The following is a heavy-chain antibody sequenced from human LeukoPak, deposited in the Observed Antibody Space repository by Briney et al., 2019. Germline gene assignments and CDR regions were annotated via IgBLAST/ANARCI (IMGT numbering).Heavy chain of an antibody. CDR2: TYYSGST. J-gene: IGHJ4*02. Sequence: SETLSLTCTVSGGSISSGDYYWSWIRQPPGKGLEWIGYTYYSGSTYYNPSLKSRVTISVDTSKNQFSLKLSSVTAADTAVYYCARARGQHYDFWSGPYDYFDYWGQGTLVTVSS. V-gene: IGHV4-30-4*08. CDR3: ARARGQHYDFWSGPYDYFDY. CDR1: GGSISSGDYY. D-gene: IGHD3-3*01.